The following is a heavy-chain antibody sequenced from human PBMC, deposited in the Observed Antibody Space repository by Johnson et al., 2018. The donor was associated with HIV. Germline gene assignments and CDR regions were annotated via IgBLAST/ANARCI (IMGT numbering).Heavy chain of an antibody. D-gene: IGHD6-6*01. CDR3: ARRDSSELGDAFDI. CDR2: ISGSDGRT. J-gene: IGHJ3*02. Sequence: VQLVESGGGLVQPGGSLRLSCVASGFTFSSYAMSWVRQAPGKGLGWVSAISGSDGRTYYADSVKGRFTISRDNSKNTLYLQMNSLRAEDTAVYYCARRDSSELGDAFDIWGQGTMVTVSS. V-gene: IGHV3-23*04. CDR1: GFTFSSYA.